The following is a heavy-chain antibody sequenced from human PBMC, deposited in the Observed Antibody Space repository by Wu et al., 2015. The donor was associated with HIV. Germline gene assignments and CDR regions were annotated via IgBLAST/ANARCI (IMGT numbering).Heavy chain of an antibody. D-gene: IGHD2-2*02. V-gene: IGHV1-2*02. CDR1: GYTFTGYY. Sequence: QVQLVQSGAEVKKPGASVKVSCKASGYTFTGYYMHWVRQAPGQGLEWMGWINPNSGGTNYAQKFQGRVTMTRDTSISTAYMELSRLRSDDTAVYYCARAGVPAAIRYYYYYMDVWGKGTTVTVSS. J-gene: IGHJ6*03. CDR2: INPNSGGT. CDR3: ARAGVPAAIRYYYYYMDV.